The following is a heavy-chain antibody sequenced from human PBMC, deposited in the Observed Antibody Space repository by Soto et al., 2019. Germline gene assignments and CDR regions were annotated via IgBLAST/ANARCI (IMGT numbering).Heavy chain of an antibody. D-gene: IGHD2-21*01. CDR1: GGSISSGDYY. CDR3: XRAHSGHSLATLYYFDY. V-gene: IGHV4-30-4*01. Sequence: KTSETLSLTCTVSGGSISSGDYYWSWIRQPPGKGLEWIGYIYYSGSTYYNPSLKSRVTISVDTSKNQFSLKLSSVTAADTAVYYCXRAHSGHSLATLYYFDYWGQGTLVTVSS. J-gene: IGHJ4*02. CDR2: IYYSGST.